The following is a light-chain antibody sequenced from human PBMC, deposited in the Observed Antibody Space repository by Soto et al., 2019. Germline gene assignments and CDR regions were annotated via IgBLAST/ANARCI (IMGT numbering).Light chain of an antibody. CDR3: NSYAGSNNDV. CDR2: DVN. Sequence: QSALTQPPSASGSPGQSVTISCTGTSSDVGGYNYVSWFQQHPGKAPKLMIYDVNKRPSGVPDRFSGSKSGNTASLTVSGLQAEDEADYYCNSYAGSNNDVFGTGTKVTVL. V-gene: IGLV2-8*01. J-gene: IGLJ1*01. CDR1: SSDVGGYNY.